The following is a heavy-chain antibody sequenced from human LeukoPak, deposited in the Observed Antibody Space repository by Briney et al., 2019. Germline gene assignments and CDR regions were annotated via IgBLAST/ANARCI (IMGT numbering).Heavy chain of an antibody. V-gene: IGHV2-5*01. Sequence: SGPTLVKPTQTLTLTCTFSGFSLSTSGVGVGWIRQPPGKALDWLALIYWNDDKRYSPSLKSRLTITKDTSKNQVVLTMTNMDPVDTATYYCAHSGGRYYEFGDYYYGMDVWGQGTTVIVS. D-gene: IGHD1-26*01. J-gene: IGHJ6*02. CDR2: IYWNDDK. CDR3: AHSGGRYYEFGDYYYGMDV. CDR1: GFSLSTSGVG.